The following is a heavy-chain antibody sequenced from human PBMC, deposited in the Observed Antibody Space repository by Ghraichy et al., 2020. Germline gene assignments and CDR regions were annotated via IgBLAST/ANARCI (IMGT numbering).Heavy chain of an antibody. Sequence: SETLSLTCTVSGGSISSSSYYWGWIRQPPGKGLEWIGSIYYSGSTYYNPSLKSRVTISVDTSKNQFSLKLSSVTAADTAVYYCASLIVGATNIDYWGQGTLVTVSS. V-gene: IGHV4-39*07. CDR2: IYYSGST. J-gene: IGHJ4*02. D-gene: IGHD1-26*01. CDR1: GGSISSSSYY. CDR3: ASLIVGATNIDY.